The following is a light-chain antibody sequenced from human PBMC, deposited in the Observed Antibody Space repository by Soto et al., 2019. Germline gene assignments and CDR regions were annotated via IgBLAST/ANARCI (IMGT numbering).Light chain of an antibody. J-gene: IGLJ1*01. CDR1: SSDVGGYNY. CDR3: TSYAGGNNV. CDR2: EVN. Sequence: QSALTQPPSASGSPGQSVTISCTGTSSDVGGYNYVSWYQQHPGKVPKLMVYEVNKRPSGVPDRFSGSKSGNTASLTVSGIQAEDEGDYYCTSYAGGNNVFGTGTKVTVL. V-gene: IGLV2-8*01.